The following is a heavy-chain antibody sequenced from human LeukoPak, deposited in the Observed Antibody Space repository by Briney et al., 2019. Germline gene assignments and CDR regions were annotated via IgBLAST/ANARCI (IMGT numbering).Heavy chain of an antibody. CDR2: INPSGGSP. CDR1: GYTFTNYH. Sequence: ASVTVSFKGSGYTFTNYHLHWVGQARGQGGEGMGVINPSGGSPNYAQKFQGRVTMTRDMSTSTVNMELSSLRSEDTAVYYCARAQGSYYHYYMDVWGKGTTVTVSS. D-gene: IGHD1-26*01. V-gene: IGHV1-46*01. CDR3: ARAQGSYYHYYMDV. J-gene: IGHJ6*03.